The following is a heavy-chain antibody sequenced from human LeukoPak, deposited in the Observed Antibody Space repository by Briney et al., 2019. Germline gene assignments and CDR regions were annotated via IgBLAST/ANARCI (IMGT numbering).Heavy chain of an antibody. V-gene: IGHV3-48*03. CDR3: AKLGITMIGGV. D-gene: IGHD3-10*02. J-gene: IGHJ6*04. Sequence: GGSLRLSCAASGFTFSRYWMHWVRQAPGKGLEWVSYISSSGSTIYYADSVKGRFTNSRDNAKNSLYLQMNSLRAEATAVYYCAKLGITMIGGVWGKGTTVTISA. CDR2: ISSSGSTI. CDR1: GFTFSRYW.